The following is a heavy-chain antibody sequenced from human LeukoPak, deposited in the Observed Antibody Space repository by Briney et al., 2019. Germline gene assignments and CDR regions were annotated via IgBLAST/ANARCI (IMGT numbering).Heavy chain of an antibody. CDR3: ASPYGGNSPSSFDY. CDR2: ISAYNGNT. D-gene: IGHD4-23*01. Sequence: GASVKVSCKASGYTFTSYGISWVRQAPGQGLEWMGWISAYNGNTKYAQKFQGRVTMTTDTSTTTAYMELRGLISDDTAVYYCASPYGGNSPSSFDYWGQGTLVTVSS. J-gene: IGHJ4*02. V-gene: IGHV1-18*01. CDR1: GYTFTSYG.